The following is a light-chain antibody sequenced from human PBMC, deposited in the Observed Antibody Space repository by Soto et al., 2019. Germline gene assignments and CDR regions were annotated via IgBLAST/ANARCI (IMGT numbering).Light chain of an antibody. CDR2: DAS. J-gene: IGKJ4*01. CDR3: QQYDNRPLT. CDR1: QSISVW. V-gene: IGKV1-33*01. Sequence: DIKMTQSPSTLFASVGDRVTITCRASQSISVWLAWYQQKPGKAPKPLIYDASNLETGVPSRFSGSGAGPDCTCTISSLQPEDIATDYCQQYDNRPLTFGGGTKVDNK.